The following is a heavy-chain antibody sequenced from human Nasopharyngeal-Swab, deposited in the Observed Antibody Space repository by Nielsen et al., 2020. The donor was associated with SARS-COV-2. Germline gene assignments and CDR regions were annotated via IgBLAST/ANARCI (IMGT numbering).Heavy chain of an antibody. CDR2: IYYSGST. V-gene: IGHV4-39*01. CDR1: GGSISSSSSY. CDR3: ARAGVDILTGSSGGCFDY. Sequence: SETLSLTCSVSGGSISSSSSYWGWIRQPPGKGLEWIGSIYYSGSTYYTPSPKSRVTISVDTSKNQFSLKLRSVTAADTAVYYCARAGVDILTGSSGGCFDYWGQGTLVTVSS. D-gene: IGHD3-9*01. J-gene: IGHJ4*02.